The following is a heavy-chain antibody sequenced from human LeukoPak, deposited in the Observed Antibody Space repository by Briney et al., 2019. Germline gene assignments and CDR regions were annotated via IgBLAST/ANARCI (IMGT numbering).Heavy chain of an antibody. V-gene: IGHV3-23*01. Sequence: GGSLRLSCAASGFTFSSYAMSWVRQAPGKGLEWGSTVSGSGVNTYYADSVKGRFTISRDNSKNTLYLQMNSLRAEDTAVYYCAKGGTTWSYWYFDLWGRGTLVTVSS. D-gene: IGHD1-7*01. CDR1: GFTFSSYA. CDR2: VSGSGVNT. CDR3: AKGGTTWSYWYFDL. J-gene: IGHJ2*01.